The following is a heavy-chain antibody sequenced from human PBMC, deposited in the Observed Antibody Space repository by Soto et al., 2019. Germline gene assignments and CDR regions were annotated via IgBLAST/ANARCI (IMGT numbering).Heavy chain of an antibody. CDR1: GGSISSGDYY. Sequence: SETLSLTCTVSGGSISSGDYYWSWIRQPPGKGLEWIGYIYYSGSTYYNPSLKSRVTISVDTSKNQFSLKLSSVTAADTAVYYCARDSGITMVRGVIRYFDYWGQGTLVTVSS. D-gene: IGHD3-10*01. V-gene: IGHV4-30-4*01. J-gene: IGHJ4*02. CDR2: IYYSGST. CDR3: ARDSGITMVRGVIRYFDY.